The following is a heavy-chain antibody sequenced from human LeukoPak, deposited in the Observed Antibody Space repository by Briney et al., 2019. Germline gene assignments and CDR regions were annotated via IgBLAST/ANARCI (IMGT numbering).Heavy chain of an antibody. J-gene: IGHJ6*03. Sequence: GGSLRLSCAASGFTFSSYAMSWGRQAPGKGLEWVSAMSGSGGSTYYADSVKGRFTISRDNSKNTLYLQMNSLRAEDTAVYYCAKDLVTMVRGARDYYMDVWGKGTPVTVSS. CDR2: MSGSGGST. V-gene: IGHV3-23*01. D-gene: IGHD3-10*01. CDR3: AKDLVTMVRGARDYYMDV. CDR1: GFTFSSYA.